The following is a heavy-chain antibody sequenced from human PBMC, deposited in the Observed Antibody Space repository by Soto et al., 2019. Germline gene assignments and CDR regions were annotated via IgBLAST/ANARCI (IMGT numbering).Heavy chain of an antibody. Sequence: QVQLVQSGAEVKKPGASVKVSCKASGYTFTNSGIIWVRQAPGQGLEWMGWISTDNGNTNYAQHLQGRVSMTTDTSTSTAYIDLRSLRSDDTAVYYCARDQGITTFGVYSMYYYGMDVWGQGTTVTVSS. D-gene: IGHD3-3*01. V-gene: IGHV1-18*01. CDR3: ARDQGITTFGVYSMYYYGMDV. CDR2: ISTDNGNT. CDR1: GYTFTNSG. J-gene: IGHJ6*02.